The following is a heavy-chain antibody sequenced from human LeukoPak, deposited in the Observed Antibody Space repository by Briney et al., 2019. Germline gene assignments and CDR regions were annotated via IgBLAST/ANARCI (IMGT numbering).Heavy chain of an antibody. CDR3: ARDERYCSSTSCWWGDFDY. J-gene: IGHJ4*02. CDR2: IWYDGSNK. V-gene: IGHV3-33*01. Sequence: PGGSLRLSCAASGFTFSSYGMHWVRQAPGKGLEWVAVIWYDGSNKYYADSVKGRFTISRDNSKNTLYLQMNSLRAEDTAVYYYARDERYCSSTSCWWGDFDYWGQGALDTVSS. D-gene: IGHD2-2*01. CDR1: GFTFSSYG.